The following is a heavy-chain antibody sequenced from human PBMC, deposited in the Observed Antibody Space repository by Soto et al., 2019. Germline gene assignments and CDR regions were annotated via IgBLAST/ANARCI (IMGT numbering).Heavy chain of an antibody. D-gene: IGHD4-4*01. J-gene: IGHJ4*02. Sequence: QVPLQQWGAGLLKPSETLSLTCAVYDGSFSGFYWSWIRQPPGKGLEWIGEINHIGITNYNPSLKSRVTISVDTSKNQFSLKLNSMTAADTAVYYCARGYAVNWHTPHYWGQGTLVTVSS. CDR2: INHIGIT. CDR1: DGSFSGFY. V-gene: IGHV4-34*01. CDR3: ARGYAVNWHTPHY.